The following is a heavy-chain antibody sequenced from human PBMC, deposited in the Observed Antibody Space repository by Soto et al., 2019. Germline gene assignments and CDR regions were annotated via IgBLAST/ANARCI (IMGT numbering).Heavy chain of an antibody. CDR2: IYWDDDK. CDR1: GFSLSTSGVG. V-gene: IGHV2-5*02. J-gene: IGHJ4*02. Sequence: QITLKESGPTLVKPTQTLTLTCTFSGFSLSTSGVGVGWIRQPPGKALEWLALIYWDDDKRYSPSLKSRLTITKDTSKNQVVLTMTKVDPVDTATYYCAHTPDYYAGSGYWYFDYWGQGTLVTVSS. CDR3: AHTPDYYAGSGYWYFDY. D-gene: IGHD3-22*01.